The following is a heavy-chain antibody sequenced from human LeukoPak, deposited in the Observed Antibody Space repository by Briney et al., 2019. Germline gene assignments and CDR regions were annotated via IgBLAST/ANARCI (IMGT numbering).Heavy chain of an antibody. CDR2: LSGSGGST. CDR1: GITLSNYG. D-gene: IGHD3-10*01. J-gene: IGHJ4*02. V-gene: IGHV3-23*01. Sequence: GGSLRLSCAVSGITLSNYGMTWVRQAPGKGLEWVAGLSGSGGSTNYADSVKGRFTISRDNSKNTLYLQMNSLRAEDTAVYYCARGYGSGSYTGDYWGQGTLVTVSS. CDR3: ARGYGSGSYTGDY.